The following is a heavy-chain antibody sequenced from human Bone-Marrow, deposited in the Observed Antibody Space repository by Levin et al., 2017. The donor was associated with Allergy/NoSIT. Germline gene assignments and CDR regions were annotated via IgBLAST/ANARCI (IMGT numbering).Heavy chain of an antibody. CDR3: ARDPLYRGYYGNWCFVL. CDR1: GGSITTYY. Sequence: SETLSLTCSVSGGSITTYYWSWIRQPPGKGLEWIGYIYYGGSTNYNPSLKSRVTMSVDTSKNQFSLKLSSVTAADTAVYYCARDPLYRGYYGNWCFVLGGRSALVTVAT. J-gene: IGHJ2*01. D-gene: IGHD3-22*01. V-gene: IGHV4-59*01. CDR2: IYYGGST.